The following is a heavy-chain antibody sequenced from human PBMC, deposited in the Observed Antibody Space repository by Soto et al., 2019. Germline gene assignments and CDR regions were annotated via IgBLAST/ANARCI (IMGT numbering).Heavy chain of an antibody. V-gene: IGHV3-30*18. Sequence: QVQLVESGGGVVQPGRSLRLSCAGSGFTFSSYGMHWVRQAPGKGLEWVAVISYDGSDKYYGDSVKGRFTISRDDSKNTIYLQRNSLRVEDTAIYYCAKTAGYDYVWGSSGLDPWGQGTLVTVSS. CDR3: AKTAGYDYVWGSSGLDP. D-gene: IGHD3-16*01. CDR1: GFTFSSYG. CDR2: ISYDGSDK. J-gene: IGHJ5*02.